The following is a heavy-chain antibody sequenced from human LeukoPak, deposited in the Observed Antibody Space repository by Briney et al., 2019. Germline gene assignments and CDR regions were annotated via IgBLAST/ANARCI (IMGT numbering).Heavy chain of an antibody. CDR2: ISAYNGNT. V-gene: IGHV1-18*01. CDR3: ARPIDSSGYFSPSTITHFDH. D-gene: IGHD3-22*01. Sequence: GASVKVSCKASGYAFVSYGISWVRQAPGQGLEWMGWISAYNGNTKYAQKFQDRVTMTTDTSTSTAYMELTSLRSDDTAVYYCARPIDSSGYFSPSTITHFDHWGQGTLVTVSS. J-gene: IGHJ4*02. CDR1: GYAFVSYG.